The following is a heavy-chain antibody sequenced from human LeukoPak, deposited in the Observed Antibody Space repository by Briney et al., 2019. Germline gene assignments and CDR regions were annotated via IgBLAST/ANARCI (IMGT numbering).Heavy chain of an antibody. V-gene: IGHV1-2*02. CDR2: INPNSGGT. CDR1: GYTFTGYY. D-gene: IGHD1-26*01. Sequence: EASVKVSCKASGYTFTGYYMHWVRQAPGQGLEWMGWINPNSGGTNYAQKFQGRVTMTRDTSISTAYMELSRLRSDGTAVYYCARVRDGGSYTYYYYYMDVWGKGTTVTVSS. J-gene: IGHJ6*03. CDR3: ARVRDGGSYTYYYYYMDV.